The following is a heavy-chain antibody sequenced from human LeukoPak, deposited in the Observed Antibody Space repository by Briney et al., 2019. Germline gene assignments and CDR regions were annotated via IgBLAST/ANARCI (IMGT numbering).Heavy chain of an antibody. V-gene: IGHV4-61*02. CDR2: IYTSGST. D-gene: IGHD3-22*01. CDR1: GGSISSGSYY. CDR3: ASASSGYYYVGEGAFDI. J-gene: IGHJ3*02. Sequence: SQTLSLTCTVSGGSISSGSYYLSWIRHPAGKGLEWIGRIYTSGSTNYNPSLKSRVTISVDTSKNQFSLKLSSVTAADTAVYYCASASSGYYYVGEGAFDIWGQGTMVTVSS.